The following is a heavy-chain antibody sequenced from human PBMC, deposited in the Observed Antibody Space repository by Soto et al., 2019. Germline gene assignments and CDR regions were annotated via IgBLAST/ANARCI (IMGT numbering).Heavy chain of an antibody. CDR3: ATPRGEGYYYGMDV. CDR2: IIPILGIA. V-gene: IGHV1-69*02. Sequence: QVQLVQSGAEVKKPGSSVKVSCKASGGTFSSYTISWVRQAPGQGLEWMGRIIPILGIANYAQKFQGRVTITADKSTGTAYMELSSLRSEDTAVYYCATPRGEGYYYGMDVWGQGTTVTVSS. CDR1: GGTFSSYT. D-gene: IGHD2-21*01. J-gene: IGHJ6*02.